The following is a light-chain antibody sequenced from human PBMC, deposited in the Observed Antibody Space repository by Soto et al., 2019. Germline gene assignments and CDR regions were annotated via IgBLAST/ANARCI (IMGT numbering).Light chain of an antibody. Sequence: DIQMTQSPSSLSASVGDRVTITCQASHDITSYLNWYQHKPGKAPKLLIYDASILEAGVPSRFSGSGSETHFTFPISSLQPEDVATYYCQKCDYLPIFGPGTTVDFK. CDR1: HDITSY. CDR3: QKCDYLPI. J-gene: IGKJ3*01. V-gene: IGKV1-33*01. CDR2: DAS.